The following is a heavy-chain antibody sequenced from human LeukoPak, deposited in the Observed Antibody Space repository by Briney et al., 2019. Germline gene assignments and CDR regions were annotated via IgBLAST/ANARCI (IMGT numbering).Heavy chain of an antibody. CDR1: GFDFEDYA. V-gene: IGHV3-9*01. CDR3: AKARLMAAPFYYYGMDV. CDR2: ISWNSGAK. D-gene: IGHD5-24*01. J-gene: IGHJ6*02. Sequence: GRSLRLSCAASGFDFEDYAIHWVRQVPGKGLEWVSGISWNSGAKAYADSVRGRFTISRDNAKNSPYLQMNSLRGEDTALYYCAKARLMAAPFYYYGMDVWGPGTTVTVSS.